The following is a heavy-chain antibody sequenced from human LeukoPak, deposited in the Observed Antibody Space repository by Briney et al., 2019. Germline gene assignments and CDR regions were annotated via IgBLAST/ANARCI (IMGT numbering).Heavy chain of an antibody. Sequence: GASVKVSCKASGYTFTSYYMHWVRQAPGQGLEWMGIINPSGGSTSYAQKFQGRVTMTRDTSTSTVYMELSSLRSEDTAVYYCARDRHYYDSSGHSQGLVWGQGTLVTVSS. CDR3: ARDRHYYDSSGHSQGLV. CDR2: INPSGGST. D-gene: IGHD3-22*01. CDR1: GYTFTSYY. V-gene: IGHV1-46*01. J-gene: IGHJ4*02.